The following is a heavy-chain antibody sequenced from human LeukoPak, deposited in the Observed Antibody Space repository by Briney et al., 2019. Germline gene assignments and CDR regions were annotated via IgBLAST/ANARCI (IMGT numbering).Heavy chain of an antibody. CDR2: IYYSGST. CDR3: ATLWLEDYYGMDV. V-gene: IGHV4-31*03. J-gene: IGHJ6*02. D-gene: IGHD6-19*01. CDR1: GFSISSGGYY. Sequence: SETLSLTCTVSGFSISSGGYYWRWIRQHPGKGLEWIGYIYYSGSTYYNPSLKSRVTISVDTSKNQFSLKLSSVTAADTAVYYCATLWLEDYYGMDVWGQGTTVTVSS.